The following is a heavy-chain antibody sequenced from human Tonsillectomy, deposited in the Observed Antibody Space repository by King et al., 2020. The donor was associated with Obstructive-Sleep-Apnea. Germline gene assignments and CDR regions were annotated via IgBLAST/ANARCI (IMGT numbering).Heavy chain of an antibody. J-gene: IGHJ3*02. D-gene: IGHD2-2*01. CDR1: GYSFPIYW. V-gene: IGHV5-51*01. Sequence: VQLVESGAEVKKPGESLKISCKGSGYSFPIYWIGWVRQMPGKGLEWMGIIYPGDSDTRYSPSFQGQVTISADKSTNTAYVQWSSLKASDTAMYYCARPRSSYCSSSSCRGGAFDIWGQGTMVTVSS. CDR2: IYPGDSDT. CDR3: ARPRSSYCSSSSCRGGAFDI.